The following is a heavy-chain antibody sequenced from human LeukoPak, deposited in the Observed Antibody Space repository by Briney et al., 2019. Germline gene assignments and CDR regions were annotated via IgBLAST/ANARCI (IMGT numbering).Heavy chain of an antibody. D-gene: IGHD6-13*01. Sequence: PGGSLRLSCSASGFTFSSYAMHWVRQAPGKGLEYVSAISSNGGSTYYADSVKGRFTISRDNSKNTLYLQMSSLRAEDTAVYYCVKLSGSSWVYYYYGIDVWGQGTTVTVSS. CDR1: GFTFSSYA. CDR3: VKLSGSSWVYYYYGIDV. CDR2: ISSNGGST. J-gene: IGHJ6*02. V-gene: IGHV3-64D*06.